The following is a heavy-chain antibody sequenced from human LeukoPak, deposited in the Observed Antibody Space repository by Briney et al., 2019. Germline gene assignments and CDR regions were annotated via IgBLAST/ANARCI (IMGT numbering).Heavy chain of an antibody. J-gene: IGHJ4*02. CDR1: GFTFSSSG. CDR2: ISGSGEST. CDR3: AREEGLQLY. Sequence: GGSLRLSCTASGFTFSSSGMSWVRQAPGKGLEWVSSISGSGESTYYADSVKGRFTISRDAPKNTMYLQMNSLRGEDTAIYYSAREEGLQLYWGQGTLVTVSS. D-gene: IGHD2-15*01. V-gene: IGHV3-23*01.